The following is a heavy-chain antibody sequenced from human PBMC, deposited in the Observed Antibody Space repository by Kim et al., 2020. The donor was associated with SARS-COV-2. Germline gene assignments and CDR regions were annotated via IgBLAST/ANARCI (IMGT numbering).Heavy chain of an antibody. CDR2: INPNSGGT. J-gene: IGHJ6*03. CDR1: GYTFTGYY. Sequence: ASVKVSCKASGYTFTGYYMHWVRQAPGQGLEWMGRINPNSGGTNYAQKFQGRVTMTRDTSISTAYMELSRLRSDDTAVYYCARAAWGSGRGGYYVDVWGKGTTVTVSS. D-gene: IGHD6-19*01. V-gene: IGHV1-2*06. CDR3: ARAAWGSGRGGYYVDV.